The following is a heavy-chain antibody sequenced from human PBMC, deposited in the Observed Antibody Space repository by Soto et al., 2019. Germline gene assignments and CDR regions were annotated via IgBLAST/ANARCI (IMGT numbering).Heavy chain of an antibody. Sequence: QVQLVESGGGVVQPGRSLRLSCIASGFTFSTYGIHWVRQAPGKGLEWVAVIWYDGSNKYYADSVKGRFTISRDNSKNALYLQMNSLRAEDTAVYYCARGGSSWSWIDYWGQGTLVTVSS. J-gene: IGHJ4*02. V-gene: IGHV3-33*01. CDR2: IWYDGSNK. CDR3: ARGGSSWSWIDY. CDR1: GFTFSTYG. D-gene: IGHD6-13*01.